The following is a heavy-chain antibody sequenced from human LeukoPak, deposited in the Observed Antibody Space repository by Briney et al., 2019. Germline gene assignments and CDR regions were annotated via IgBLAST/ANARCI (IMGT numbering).Heavy chain of an antibody. J-gene: IGHJ5*02. CDR2: ISSSSSYI. CDR1: GFTFSSYS. Sequence: GGSLRLSCAASGFTFSSYSMNWVRQAPGKGLEWVSSISSSSSYIYYADSVKGRFTISRDNAKNSLYLQMNSLRAEDMAVYYCARELAGGTNWFDPWGQGTLVTVSS. V-gene: IGHV3-21*01. D-gene: IGHD3-10*01. CDR3: ARELAGGTNWFDP.